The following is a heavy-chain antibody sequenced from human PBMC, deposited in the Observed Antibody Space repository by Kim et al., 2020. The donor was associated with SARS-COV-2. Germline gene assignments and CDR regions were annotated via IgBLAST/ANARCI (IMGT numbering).Heavy chain of an antibody. Sequence: SETLSLTCAVYGGSFSGYYWSWIRQPPGKGLEWIGEINHSGSTNYNPSPKSRLTISVDTSKNKFALKLSSVNAADTAVYYCARVRGVTGLRGYYYYGMDVWGQGTTVPVSS. CDR1: GGSFSGYY. D-gene: IGHD3-16*01. CDR3: ARVRGVTGLRGYYYYGMDV. V-gene: IGHV4-34*01. CDR2: INHSGST. J-gene: IGHJ6*02.